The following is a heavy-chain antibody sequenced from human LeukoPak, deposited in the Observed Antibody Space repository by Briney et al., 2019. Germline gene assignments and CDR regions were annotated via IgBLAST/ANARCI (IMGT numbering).Heavy chain of an antibody. Sequence: SETLSLTCTVSGASITNSLYYWGWIRQPPGKGLEWIATVYYTGSTYYNPSLKSRVTISIDTSKSHFSLRLSSVTAADMAVYYCARQDFGSGILPGYWGQGTLVTVSS. CDR3: ARQDFGSGILPGY. V-gene: IGHV4-39*01. D-gene: IGHD3-10*01. CDR1: GASITNSLYY. CDR2: VYYTGST. J-gene: IGHJ4*02.